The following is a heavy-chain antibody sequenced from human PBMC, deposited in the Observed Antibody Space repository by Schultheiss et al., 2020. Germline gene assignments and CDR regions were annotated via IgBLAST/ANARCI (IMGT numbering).Heavy chain of an antibody. J-gene: IGHJ4*02. Sequence: GGSLRLSCAASGFTFSSYWMSWVRQAPGKGLEWVANIKQDGSEKYYVDSVKGRFTISRDNAKNSLYLQMNSLRAEDTAVYYCARAISTLRVPAAYFDYWGQGTLVTVSS. CDR2: IKQDGSEK. CDR3: ARAISTLRVPAAYFDY. V-gene: IGHV3-7*01. D-gene: IGHD2-2*01. CDR1: GFTFSSYW.